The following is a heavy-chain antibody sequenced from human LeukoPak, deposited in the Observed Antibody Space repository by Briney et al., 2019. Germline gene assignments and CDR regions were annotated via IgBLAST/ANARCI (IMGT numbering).Heavy chain of an antibody. J-gene: IGHJ4*02. Sequence: PGGSLRLSCAASGFTFSNYWMTWVRQAPGKGLEWIGYIYYSGSTNYNPSLKSRVTISVDTSKNQFSLKLSSVTAADTAVYYCARVGVVVPAARVYFDYWGQGTLVTVSS. CDR1: GFTFSNYW. CDR3: ARVGVVVPAARVYFDY. V-gene: IGHV4-59*01. CDR2: IYYSGST. D-gene: IGHD2-2*01.